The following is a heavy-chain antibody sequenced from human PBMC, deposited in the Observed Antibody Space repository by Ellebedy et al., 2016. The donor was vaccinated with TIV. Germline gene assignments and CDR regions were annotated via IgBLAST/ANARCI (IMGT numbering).Heavy chain of an antibody. V-gene: IGHV3-23*01. D-gene: IGHD4-17*01. Sequence: GESLKISXRASGFTFRSYVMSWVRQAPGQGLKWVSGLSRSGDTTYYADSVKGRFTISRDNPKNTLYLQMNSLRAEDTAVYYCAKDRDDDGDFVFDSWGQGTLVTVSA. CDR2: LSRSGDTT. J-gene: IGHJ4*02. CDR3: AKDRDDDGDFVFDS. CDR1: GFTFRSYV.